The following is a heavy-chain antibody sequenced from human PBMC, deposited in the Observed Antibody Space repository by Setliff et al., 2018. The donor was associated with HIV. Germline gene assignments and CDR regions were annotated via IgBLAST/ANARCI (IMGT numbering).Heavy chain of an antibody. CDR2: INPKSGAT. D-gene: IGHD3-9*01. Sequence: ASVKVSCKTFGYRFTDFYVNWVRQAPGQGLEWMGWINPKSGATKNAQKFQGRVTMTRDTSISTVYMELISLRSDDTALYFCARRAEDLAINPPSFDYYFDYWGQGTPVTVSS. CDR3: ARRAEDLAINPPSFDYYFDY. CDR1: GYRFTDFY. J-gene: IGHJ4*02. V-gene: IGHV1-2*02.